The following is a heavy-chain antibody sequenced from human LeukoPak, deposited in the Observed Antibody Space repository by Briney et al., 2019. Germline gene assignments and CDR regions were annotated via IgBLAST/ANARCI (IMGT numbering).Heavy chain of an antibody. J-gene: IGHJ4*02. CDR2: IYSGGST. D-gene: IGHD3-16*02. CDR1: GFTVSSNY. Sequence: GRSLRLACATSGFTVSSNYMSWVRQAPGKRLEWVSVIYSGGSTYYADSVKGRFTISRDNSKNTLYLQMNSLRAEDTAVYYCARDQSVWGSYRYFDYWGQGTLVTVSS. V-gene: IGHV3-66*02. CDR3: ARDQSVWGSYRYFDY.